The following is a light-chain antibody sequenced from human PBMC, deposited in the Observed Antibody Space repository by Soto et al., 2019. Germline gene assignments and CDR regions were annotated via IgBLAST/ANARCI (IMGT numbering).Light chain of an antibody. CDR2: VTS. J-gene: IGKJ5*01. CDR1: QGLSGS. Sequence: DIQMTQSPSSVSASVGDRVTITCRATQGLSGSLAWYQQKPGKAPKLLISVTSRLQSGVPSRFSGSASGTDFTLTIDSLQPEDLATYDCQQGHNWPLTFGQGTRLE. V-gene: IGKV1-12*01. CDR3: QQGHNWPLT.